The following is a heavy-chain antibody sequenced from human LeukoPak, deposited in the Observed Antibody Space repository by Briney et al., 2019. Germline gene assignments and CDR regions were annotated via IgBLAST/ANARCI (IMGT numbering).Heavy chain of an antibody. CDR2: IYPGDSDT. Sequence: GESLKISCKGSGYSFTSYWIGWVRQMPGKGLEWMGIIYPGDSDTRYSPSFQGQVTISADKSISTAYLQWSSLKASDTAMYYCARRSVVRGVTHYYYYYGMDVWGQGTTVTVSS. J-gene: IGHJ6*02. V-gene: IGHV5-51*01. D-gene: IGHD3-10*01. CDR1: GYSFTSYW. CDR3: ARRSVVRGVTHYYYYYGMDV.